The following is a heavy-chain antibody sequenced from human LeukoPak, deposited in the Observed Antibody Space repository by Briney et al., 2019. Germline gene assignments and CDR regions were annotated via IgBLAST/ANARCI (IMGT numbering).Heavy chain of an antibody. D-gene: IGHD4/OR15-4a*01. CDR1: GFTFSSYS. CDR3: ARRAGAYSHPYDY. Sequence: GGSLRLSCAASGFTFSSYSMNWVRQAPGKGLEWVSYISSSSSTIYYADSVKGRFTISRDNAKNSLYLQMNSLRAEDTAVYYCARRAGAYSHPYDYWDQGTLVTVSS. J-gene: IGHJ4*02. V-gene: IGHV3-48*01. CDR2: ISSSSSTI.